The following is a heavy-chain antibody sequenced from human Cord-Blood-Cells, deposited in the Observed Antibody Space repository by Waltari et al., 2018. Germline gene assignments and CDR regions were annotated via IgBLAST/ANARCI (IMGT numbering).Heavy chain of an antibody. CDR2: INHSGST. D-gene: IGHD6-13*01. V-gene: IGHV4-34*01. Sequence: QVQLQQWGAGLLKPSETLSLTCAVYGGFFSGYYWSWIRQPPGKGLEWIGEINHSGSTNYNPSLKSRVTISVDTSKHQFSLKLSSVTAADTAVYYCARVYSSSWYFDYWGQGTLVTVSS. CDR1: GGFFSGYY. J-gene: IGHJ4*02. CDR3: ARVYSSSWYFDY.